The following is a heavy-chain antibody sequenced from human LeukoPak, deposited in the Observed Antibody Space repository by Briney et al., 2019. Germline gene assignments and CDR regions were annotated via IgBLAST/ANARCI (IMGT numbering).Heavy chain of an antibody. D-gene: IGHD2-2*01. CDR1: GFTFSSYA. CDR2: ISGSGGST. J-gene: IGHJ4*02. Sequence: GGSLRLSCAASGFTFSSYAMSWVRQAPGKGLEWVSAISGSGGSTYYADSMKGRFTISRDNSKNTLYLQMNSLRAEDTAVYYCAKVGQYQLLFEAYFDYWGQGTLVTVSS. CDR3: AKVGQYQLLFEAYFDY. V-gene: IGHV3-23*01.